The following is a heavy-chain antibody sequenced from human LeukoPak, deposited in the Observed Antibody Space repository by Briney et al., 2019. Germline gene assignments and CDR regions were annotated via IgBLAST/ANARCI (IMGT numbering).Heavy chain of an antibody. CDR1: GYTFTSYY. Sequence: ASVRVSCKASGYTFTSYYMHWVRQAPGQGLEWMGIIYPSGGSTSYAQKFQGRVTMTRDTSTSTVYMELSSLRSEDTAVYYCAREPRSRYYYDSSGYRDYWGQGTLVTVSS. V-gene: IGHV1-46*01. CDR3: AREPRSRYYYDSSGYRDY. D-gene: IGHD3-22*01. J-gene: IGHJ4*02. CDR2: IYPSGGST.